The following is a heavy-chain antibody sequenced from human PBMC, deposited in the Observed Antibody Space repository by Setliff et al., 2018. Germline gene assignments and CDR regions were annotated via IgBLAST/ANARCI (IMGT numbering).Heavy chain of an antibody. V-gene: IGHV3-48*03. J-gene: IGHJ4*02. CDR2: SGSSI. CDR1: GFTFSGYY. CDR3: ARSPLWFGELFFDY. D-gene: IGHD3-10*01. Sequence: GGSLRLSCAASGFTFSGYYMQWVRQAPGKGLEWVSYSGSSIYYADSVKGRFTISRDNAKNSLYLQMNSLRAEDTAVYYCARSPLWFGELFFDYWGQGTLVTVSS.